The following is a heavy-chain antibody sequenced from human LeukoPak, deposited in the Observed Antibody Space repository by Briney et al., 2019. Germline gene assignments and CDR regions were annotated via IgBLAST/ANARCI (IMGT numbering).Heavy chain of an antibody. CDR1: GGSFSGYY. CDR2: INHSGST. CDR3: AREEVTTGTTKFDP. J-gene: IGHJ5*02. D-gene: IGHD1-1*01. V-gene: IGHV4-34*01. Sequence: SETLSLTCAVYGGSFSGYYWSWIRQPPGKGLEWIGEINHSGSTNYNPSLKSRVTISVDTSKNQFSLKLSSVTAADTAVYYCAREEVTTGTTKFDPWGQGTLVTVSS.